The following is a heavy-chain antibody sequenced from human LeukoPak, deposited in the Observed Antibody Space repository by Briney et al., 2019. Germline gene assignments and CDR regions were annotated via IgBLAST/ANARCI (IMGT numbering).Heavy chain of an antibody. CDR2: INPNSGGT. V-gene: IGHV1-2*02. CDR3: ARDRTMRGSPRFDY. D-gene: IGHD3-22*01. J-gene: IGHJ4*02. Sequence: ASVTVSFKSSGYTFTGYYMHWVRQAPGQGGEGVGWINPNSGGTNYAQNFQGRVTMTRDTSISTAYMELSRLRSDDTAVYYCARDRTMRGSPRFDYWGKGTLVTVSS. CDR1: GYTFTGYY.